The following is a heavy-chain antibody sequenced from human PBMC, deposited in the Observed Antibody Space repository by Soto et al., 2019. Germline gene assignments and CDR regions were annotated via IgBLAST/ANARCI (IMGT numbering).Heavy chain of an antibody. Sequence: QVQLVESGGGLVKPGGSLRLSCAASGFTFSDYYMSWIRQAPGKGLEWVSYISSSSSYTNYADSVKGRFTISRDNAKNSLYLQMNSLRAEDTAVYYCARLERGHYYDSSGYLNDAFDIWGQGTMVTVSS. D-gene: IGHD3-22*01. CDR3: ARLERGHYYDSSGYLNDAFDI. CDR2: ISSSSSYT. J-gene: IGHJ3*02. CDR1: GFTFSDYY. V-gene: IGHV3-11*06.